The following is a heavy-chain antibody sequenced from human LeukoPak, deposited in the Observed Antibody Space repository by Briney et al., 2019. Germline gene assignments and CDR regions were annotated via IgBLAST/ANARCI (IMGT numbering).Heavy chain of an antibody. Sequence: GASVKVSCKASGGTFSSYAISWVRQAPGQGLEWMGGIIPIFGTANYAQKFQGRVTITADKSTSTAYMELSSLRSEDTAVYYRARDLGCSGGSCYRYYYMDVWGKGTTVTVSS. CDR2: IIPIFGTA. CDR1: GGTFSSYA. CDR3: ARDLGCSGGSCYRYYYMDV. V-gene: IGHV1-69*06. D-gene: IGHD2-15*01. J-gene: IGHJ6*03.